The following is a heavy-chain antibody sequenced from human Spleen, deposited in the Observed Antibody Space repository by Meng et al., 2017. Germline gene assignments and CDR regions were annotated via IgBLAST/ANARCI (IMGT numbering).Heavy chain of an antibody. Sequence: ASVKVSCKASGYTFTNYGLTWVRQAPGQGLEWMGGINTYNGNTNYAQKLQGRVTMTTDTSTSTAYMELRSLRSDDTAVYYCARDRSSRAIDYWGQGTLVTVSS. V-gene: IGHV1-18*01. D-gene: IGHD1-26*01. CDR3: ARDRSSRAIDY. J-gene: IGHJ4*02. CDR1: GYTFTNYG. CDR2: INTYNGNT.